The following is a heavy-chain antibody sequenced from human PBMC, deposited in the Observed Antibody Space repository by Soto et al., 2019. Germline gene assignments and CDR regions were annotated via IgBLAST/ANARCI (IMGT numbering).Heavy chain of an antibody. V-gene: IGHV2-26*01. CDR2: IDSSGEK. D-gene: IGHD6-19*01. CDR3: ARRHLAVAVSPWFDP. Sequence: QATLKESGPVLVKPTETLTLRCTVSGLSITDSEMGVSWIRQPPGQPLEWLAHIDSSGEKSYRTFLKSRLAISKDTSKSQIVITMTNMDPADTATYYCARRHLAVAVSPWFDPWGQGIPVTVSS. CDR1: GLSITDSEMG. J-gene: IGHJ5*02.